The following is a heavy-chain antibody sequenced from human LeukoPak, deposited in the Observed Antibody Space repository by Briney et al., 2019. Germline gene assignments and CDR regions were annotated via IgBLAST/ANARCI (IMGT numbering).Heavy chain of an antibody. J-gene: IGHJ6*03. CDR1: GGTFSSYA. D-gene: IGHD1-26*01. Sequence: GASVKVSCKASGGTFSSYAISWVRQAPGQGLEWMGWISAYNGNTNYAQKLQGRVTMATDTSTSTAYMELRSLRSDDTAVYYCARDVWELGRYYYMDVWGKGTTVTVSS. CDR3: ARDVWELGRYYYMDV. CDR2: ISAYNGNT. V-gene: IGHV1-18*01.